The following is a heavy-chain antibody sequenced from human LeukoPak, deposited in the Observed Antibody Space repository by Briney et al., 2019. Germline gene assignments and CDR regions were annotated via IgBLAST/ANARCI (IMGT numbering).Heavy chain of an antibody. Sequence: AGGSLRLSCAASGFTFSSYSMNWVRQAPGKGLEWVSYISSSSTIYYADSVKGRFTISRDNAENSLYLQMNSLRAEDTAVYYCARGGSLNFDYWGQGTLVTVSS. D-gene: IGHD1-26*01. CDR1: GFTFSSYS. CDR2: ISSSSTI. J-gene: IGHJ4*02. CDR3: ARGGSLNFDY. V-gene: IGHV3-48*01.